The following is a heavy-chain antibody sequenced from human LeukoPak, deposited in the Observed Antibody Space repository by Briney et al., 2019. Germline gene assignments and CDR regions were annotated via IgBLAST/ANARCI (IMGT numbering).Heavy chain of an antibody. CDR3: ARGPRAAADDY. D-gene: IGHD6-13*01. CDR2: MNPNSGNT. CDR1: GYTFTSYD. Sequence: ASVKVSCKASGYTFTSYDINWVRQATGQGLEWMGWMNPNSGNTAYAQKFQGRVTITRDTSASTAYMELSSLTSEDTAVYYCARGPRAAADDYWGQGTLVTVSS. V-gene: IGHV1-8*03. J-gene: IGHJ4*02.